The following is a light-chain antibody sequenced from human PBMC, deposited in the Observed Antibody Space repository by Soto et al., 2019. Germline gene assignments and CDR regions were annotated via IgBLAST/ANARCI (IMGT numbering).Light chain of an antibody. Sequence: EIVMTQSPATLSVSPGERATLSCRASESVSRNLAWYQQKPGQAPRLLIYDASTRATGIPDRFSGGGSGTEFTLTISSLQPDDFATHYCQQYNTYSTFGQGTRLEIK. CDR2: DAS. CDR1: ESVSRN. CDR3: QQYNTYST. V-gene: IGKV3-15*01. J-gene: IGKJ5*01.